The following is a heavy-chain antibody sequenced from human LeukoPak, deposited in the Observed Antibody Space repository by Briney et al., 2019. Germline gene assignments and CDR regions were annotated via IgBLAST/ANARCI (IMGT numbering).Heavy chain of an antibody. CDR1: GGSISSYY. D-gene: IGHD6-19*01. J-gene: IGHJ6*03. CDR3: ARDCRRSGWYGESEYYYMDV. CDR2: IYYSGST. Sequence: SETLSLACAVSGGSISSYYWSWIRQPPGKGLEWIGYIYYSGSTNYSPSLKSRVTISVDTSKNQFSLKLSSVTAADTAVYYCARDCRRSGWYGESEYYYMDVWGKGTTVTVSS. V-gene: IGHV4-59*01.